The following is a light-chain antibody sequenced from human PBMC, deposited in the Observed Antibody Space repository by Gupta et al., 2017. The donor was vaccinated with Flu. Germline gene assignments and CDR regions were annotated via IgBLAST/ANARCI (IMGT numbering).Light chain of an antibody. J-gene: IGLJ3*02. Sequence: VTISCAGSSSNIGLGYDVHWYQQLPGTAPKLLIHGNSNRPSGVPDRFSGSKSGTSASLAITGLQAEDEADYYCQSYDSSLSGWVFGGGTKLTVL. CDR1: SSNIGLGYD. CDR2: GNS. V-gene: IGLV1-40*01. CDR3: QSYDSSLSGWV.